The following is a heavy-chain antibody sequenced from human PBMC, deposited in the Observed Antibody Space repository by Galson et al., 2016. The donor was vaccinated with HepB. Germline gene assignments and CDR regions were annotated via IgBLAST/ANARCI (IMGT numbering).Heavy chain of an antibody. CDR3: AKRYCSGAGCYIDY. D-gene: IGHD2-15*01. V-gene: IGHV3-23*01. CDR1: GFTFSNHA. Sequence: SLRLSCAASGFTFSNHAMSWVRQAPGKGLEWVSAISGGGSSRYYADSVKGRFTISRDNSKDTLYMQMSSLRAEDTAVYYCAKRYCSGAGCYIDYWGQGTLVTVSS. J-gene: IGHJ4*02. CDR2: ISGGGSSR.